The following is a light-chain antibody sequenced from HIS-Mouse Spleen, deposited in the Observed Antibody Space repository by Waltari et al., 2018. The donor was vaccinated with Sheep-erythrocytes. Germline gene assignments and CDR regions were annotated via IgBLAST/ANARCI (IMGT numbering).Light chain of an antibody. V-gene: IGLV2-23*01. CDR3: CSYAGSSTPWV. Sequence: QSALTQPRPVSGSPGQSVTISCTGTSSDVGGYNYVSWYQKHPGKAPKLMIYEGSKRPSGVSNRFSGSKSGNTASLTISGLQAEDEADYYCCSYAGSSTPWVFGGGTKLTVL. J-gene: IGLJ3*02. CDR2: EGS. CDR1: SSDVGGYNY.